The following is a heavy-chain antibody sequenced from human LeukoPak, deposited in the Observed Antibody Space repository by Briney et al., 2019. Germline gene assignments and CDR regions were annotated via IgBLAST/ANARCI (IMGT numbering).Heavy chain of an antibody. Sequence: SETLSLTSTVSGGSISSYYWSWIRQPAGKGLEWIGRIYTSGSTNYNPSLKSRVTMSVDTSKNQFSLKLSSVTAADTAVYYCARELISDYYGSGSYLHFDYWGQGTLVTVSS. CDR3: ARELISDYYGSGSYLHFDY. CDR2: IYTSGST. J-gene: IGHJ4*02. V-gene: IGHV4-4*07. CDR1: GGSISSYY. D-gene: IGHD3-10*01.